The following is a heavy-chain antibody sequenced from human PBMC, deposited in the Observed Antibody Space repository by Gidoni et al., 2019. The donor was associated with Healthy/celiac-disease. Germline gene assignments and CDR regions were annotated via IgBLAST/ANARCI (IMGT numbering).Heavy chain of an antibody. Sequence: QVQLVGSGGGLVKPGGSLRPSCAASGFTFSDSYVSWIRRSPGKGLECVSYISSSGSTLYYADSVKGRFTISRDNAKNSLYLQMNSLRAEDTAVYYCARYFKYYDFCSGYHPNYYYGMDVWGQGTTVTVSS. V-gene: IGHV3-11*01. CDR3: ARYFKYYDFCSGYHPNYYYGMDV. CDR2: ISSSGSTL. J-gene: IGHJ6*02. CDR1: GFTFSDSY. D-gene: IGHD3-3*01.